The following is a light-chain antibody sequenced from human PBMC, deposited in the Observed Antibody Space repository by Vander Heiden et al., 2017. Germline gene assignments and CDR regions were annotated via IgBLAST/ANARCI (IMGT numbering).Light chain of an antibody. V-gene: IGKV1-27*01. J-gene: IGKJ1*01. Sequence: IPMTQSPSSLSASVASSVTITCRASQGISNYLAWYQQKPGKVPKLLIYAASTLQSGVPSRFSGSGSGTDFTLTISSLQPEDVATYYCQKYNSAPRTFGQGTKVEIK. CDR3: QKYNSAPRT. CDR1: QGISNY. CDR2: AAS.